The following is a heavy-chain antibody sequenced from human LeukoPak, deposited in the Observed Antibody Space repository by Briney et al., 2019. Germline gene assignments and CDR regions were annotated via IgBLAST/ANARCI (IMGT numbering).Heavy chain of an antibody. CDR2: IFHSGST. CDR1: GGSISGYY. D-gene: IGHD5-12*01. V-gene: IGHV4-59*01. CDR3: ARDYGFREGSGYDYYFDY. J-gene: IGHJ4*02. Sequence: SETLSLTCSVSGGSISGYYWSWIRQPPGKGLEWIGYIFHSGSTNYNASLKSRVTMSVDTSKNQFSLKLSSVTAADTAVYYCARDYGFREGSGYDYYFDYWGQGTLVTVSS.